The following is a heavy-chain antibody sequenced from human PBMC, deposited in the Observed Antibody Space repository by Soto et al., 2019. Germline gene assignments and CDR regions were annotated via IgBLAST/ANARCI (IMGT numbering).Heavy chain of an antibody. CDR1: GGSISSYD. V-gene: IGHV4-59*01. CDR3: ARDGIAAAAPLNYGMDV. J-gene: IGHJ6*02. Sequence: SETLSLTCTVSGGSISSYDWSWIRQPPGKGLEWIGYIYYSGSTNYNPSLKSRVTISVDTSKNQFSLKLSSVTAADTAVYYCARDGIAAAAPLNYGMDVWGQGTTVTVSS. D-gene: IGHD6-13*01. CDR2: IYYSGST.